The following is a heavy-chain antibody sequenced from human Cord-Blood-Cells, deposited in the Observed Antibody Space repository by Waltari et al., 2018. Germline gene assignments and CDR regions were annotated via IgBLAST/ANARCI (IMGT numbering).Heavy chain of an antibody. CDR1: GSPSISYS. CDR2: ISSSSSYI. J-gene: IGHJ4*02. V-gene: IGHV3-21*01. Sequence: EVQLVEFGGGLVKPGGCRRRSWAASGSPSISYSWTRVRQAPGKELEWVSSISSSSSYIYYADSVKGRFTISRDNAKNSLYLQMNSLRAEDTAVYYCASSGLWFGELLNWGQGTLVTVSS. CDR3: ASSGLWFGELLN. D-gene: IGHD3-10*01.